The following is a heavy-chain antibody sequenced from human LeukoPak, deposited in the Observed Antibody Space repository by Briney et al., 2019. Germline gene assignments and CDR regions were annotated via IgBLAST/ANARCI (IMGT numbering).Heavy chain of an antibody. V-gene: IGHV4-30-4*08. D-gene: IGHD6-13*01. CDR2: IYYSGST. J-gene: IGHJ1*01. CDR3: ARKISIEAAAAGTAEYFQH. Sequence: SQTLSLTCTVSGGSISSGDYYWSWIRQPPGKGLEWIGYIYYSGSTYYNPSLKSRVTISVDTSKNQFSLKLSSVTAADTAMYYCARKISIEAAAAGTAEYFQHWGQGTLVTVSS. CDR1: GGSISSGDYY.